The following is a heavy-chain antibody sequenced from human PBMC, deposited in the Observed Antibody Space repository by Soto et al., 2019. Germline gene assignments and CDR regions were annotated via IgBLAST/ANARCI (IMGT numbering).Heavy chain of an antibody. CDR1: GFTFSSYA. V-gene: IGHV3-23*01. CDR2: ISSSGAST. Sequence: EVQLLESGGDLAQPGGSLRLSCAASGFTFSSYAMTWVRQAPGKGLEWVSTISSSGASTYYADSVEGRFTISRDNSKNTLYRQMNSLRAEDTAVYYCAKAWSDARTREKCGLVNYWGQGTLVTVSS. CDR3: AKAWSDARTREKCGLVNY. J-gene: IGHJ4*02. D-gene: IGHD2-8*01.